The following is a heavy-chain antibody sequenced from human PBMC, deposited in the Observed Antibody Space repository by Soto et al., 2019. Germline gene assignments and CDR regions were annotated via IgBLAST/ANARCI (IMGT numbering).Heavy chain of an antibody. D-gene: IGHD2-2*01. V-gene: IGHV1-18*01. CDR3: ARLGYCSSTSCRHNYNWFDP. CDR1: GYTFTSYG. J-gene: IGHJ5*02. Sequence: GASVKVSCKASGYTFTSYGISWARQAPGQGLEWMGWISAYNGNTNYAQKLQGRVTMTTDTPTSTAYMELRSLRSDDTAVYYCARLGYCSSTSCRHNYNWFDPWGQGTLVTVSS. CDR2: ISAYNGNT.